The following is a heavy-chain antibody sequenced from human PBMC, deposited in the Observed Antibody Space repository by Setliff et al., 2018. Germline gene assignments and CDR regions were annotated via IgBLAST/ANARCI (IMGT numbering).Heavy chain of an antibody. CDR3: ARGLSRGGY. J-gene: IGHJ4*02. Sequence: KPSETLSLTCAVYGGSFSGYYWSWIRQPPGKGLEWIGEINHSGSTNYNPSLKSRVTISVDTSKNQFSLKLSSVTAADTAVYYCARGLSRGGYWGQGTLVTVSS. CDR1: GGSFSGYY. D-gene: IGHD3-10*01. V-gene: IGHV4-34*01. CDR2: INHSGST.